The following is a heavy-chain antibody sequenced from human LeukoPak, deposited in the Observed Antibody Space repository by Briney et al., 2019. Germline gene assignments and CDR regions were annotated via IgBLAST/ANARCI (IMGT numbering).Heavy chain of an antibody. CDR3: VRDFGESSGYYFDY. Sequence: GGSLRLSCAASGFIFSRYWMHWVRQAPGKGLVWVSRINGDGSTLSYADSVKGRFTISRDNAKNTLYLQMNSLRAEDTAVYYCVRDFGESSGYYFDYWGQGTLVTVSS. CDR2: INGDGSTL. D-gene: IGHD3-22*01. CDR1: GFIFSRYW. J-gene: IGHJ4*02. V-gene: IGHV3-74*01.